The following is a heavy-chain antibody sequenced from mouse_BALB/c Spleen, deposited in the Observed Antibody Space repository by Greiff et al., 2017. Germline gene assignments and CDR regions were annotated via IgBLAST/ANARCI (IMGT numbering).Heavy chain of an antibody. Sequence: QVQLQQSGAELMKPGASVKISCKATGYTFSSYWIEWVKQRPGHGLEWIGEILPGSGSTNYNEKFKGKATFTADTSSNTAYMQLSSLTSEDSAVYYCARWFAYGNYERFAYWGQGTLVTVSA. CDR3: ARWFAYGNYERFAY. D-gene: IGHD2-10*02. CDR2: ILPGSGST. V-gene: IGHV1-9*01. J-gene: IGHJ3*01. CDR1: GYTFSSYW.